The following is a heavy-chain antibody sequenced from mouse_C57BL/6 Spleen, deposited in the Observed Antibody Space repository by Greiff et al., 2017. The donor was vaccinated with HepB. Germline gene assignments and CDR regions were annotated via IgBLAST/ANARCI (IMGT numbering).Heavy chain of an antibody. CDR1: GYTFTSYW. CDR3: ARPPSLLRYLAY. V-gene: IGHV1-55*01. J-gene: IGHJ3*01. CDR2: IYPGSGST. D-gene: IGHD1-2*01. Sequence: QVQLKQPGAELVKPGASVKMSCKASGYTFTSYWITWVKQRPGQGLEWIGDIYPGSGSTNYNEKFKSKATLTVDTSSSTAYMQLSSLTSEDSAVYYCARPPSLLRYLAYWGQGTLVTVSA.